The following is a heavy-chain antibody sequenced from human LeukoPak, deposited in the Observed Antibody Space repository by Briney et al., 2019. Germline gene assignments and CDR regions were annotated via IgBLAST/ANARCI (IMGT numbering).Heavy chain of an antibody. CDR2: ISAYNGDT. V-gene: IGHV1-18*01. J-gene: IGHJ4*02. CDR3: ARDLRYFDWLPFDY. D-gene: IGHD3-9*01. Sequence: ASVKVSCKASDYTFTSYGTSWVRQAPGQGLEWMGWISAYNGDTSYAQKLQGRVTMTTDTSTSTAYMELRSLRSDDTAVYYCARDLRYFDWLPFDYWGQGTLVTVSS. CDR1: DYTFTSYG.